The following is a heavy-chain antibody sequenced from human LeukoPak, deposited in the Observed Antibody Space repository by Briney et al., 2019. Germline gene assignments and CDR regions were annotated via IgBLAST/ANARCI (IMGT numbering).Heavy chain of an antibody. CDR3: ARLTKEPRAFDI. CDR2: INPNSGGT. V-gene: IGHV1-2*02. CDR1: GYTFTGYY. J-gene: IGHJ3*02. D-gene: IGHD1-14*01. Sequence: ASVKVSCKASGYTFTGYYMHWVRQAPGQGLEWMGWINPNSGGTNYAQRFQGRVTMTRDTSISTAYMELSRLRSDDTAVYYCARLTKEPRAFDIWGQGTMVTVSS.